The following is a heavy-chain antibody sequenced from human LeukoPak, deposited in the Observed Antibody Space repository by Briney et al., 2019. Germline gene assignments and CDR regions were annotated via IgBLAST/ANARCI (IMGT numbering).Heavy chain of an antibody. CDR3: VPYGSGSYALDY. V-gene: IGHV1-24*01. Sequence: GASVKVSCKVSGYTLTVLSMHWVRQAPGKGLEWMGGFDPEDGETIYAQKFQGRVTMTEDTSTDTAYMELSSLRSEDTAVYYCVPYGSGSYALDYWGQGTLVTVSS. CDR2: FDPEDGET. D-gene: IGHD3-10*01. J-gene: IGHJ4*02. CDR1: GYTLTVLS.